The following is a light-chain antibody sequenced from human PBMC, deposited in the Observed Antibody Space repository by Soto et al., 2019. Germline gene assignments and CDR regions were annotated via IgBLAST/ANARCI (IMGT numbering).Light chain of an antibody. CDR2: GAS. J-gene: IGKJ2*01. V-gene: IGKV3-20*01. CDR3: QQYGRSYT. CDR1: QSVSSSY. Sequence: EIVLTQSPGTLSLSPGERATLSCRASQSVSSSYLAWYQQKPGQAPRLLIYGASSRATGIPDRFSGSGSGTEFPLTISRLEPEDFAVYYCQQYGRSYTFGQGTKLEIK.